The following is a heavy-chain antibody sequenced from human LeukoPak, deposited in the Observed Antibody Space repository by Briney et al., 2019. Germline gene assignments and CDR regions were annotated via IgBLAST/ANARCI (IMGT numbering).Heavy chain of an antibody. Sequence: PGGSLRLSCAASGFTFSSYAMSWVRQAPGKGLEWVSAISGSGGSTYYADSVKGRFTISRDNSKNTLYLQMNSLRAEDTAVYYCAKIGYYYDSSGLIFDYWGQETLVTVSS. V-gene: IGHV3-23*01. J-gene: IGHJ4*02. CDR3: AKIGYYYDSSGLIFDY. D-gene: IGHD3-22*01. CDR2: ISGSGGST. CDR1: GFTFSSYA.